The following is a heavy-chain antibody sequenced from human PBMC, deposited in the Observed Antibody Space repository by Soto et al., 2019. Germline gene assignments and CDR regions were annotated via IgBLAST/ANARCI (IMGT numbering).Heavy chain of an antibody. CDR2: IIPILGIP. V-gene: IGHV1-69*04. CDR1: GVSFSDST. CDR3: GTDSVSDWRPGVGY. Sequence: QVLLVQSGAEVKKPGSSVKVSCKASGVSFSDSTISWVRQAPGQGLEWMGKIIPILGIPNFAQKFQGRVTINADKSTSTAYMELSSLRSEDTAVYYCGTDSVSDWRPGVGYWGQGTLVTVSS. D-gene: IGHD6-19*01. J-gene: IGHJ4*02.